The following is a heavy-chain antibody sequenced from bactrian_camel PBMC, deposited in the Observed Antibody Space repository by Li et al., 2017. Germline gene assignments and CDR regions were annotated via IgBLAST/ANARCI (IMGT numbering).Heavy chain of an antibody. CDR2: ISADGATT. D-gene: IGHD3*01. CDR1: GFTFSKFW. V-gene: IGHV3S1*01. CDR3: ATQGFAY. Sequence: QVQLVESGGGLVQPGGSLRLSCTVSGFTFSKFWLYWVRQASGKGLEWVAGISADGATTYSADSVKGRFTISRDNAKNMVYLHMTSLKPEDTGVYYCATQGFAYWGQGTQVTVS. J-gene: IGHJ6*01.